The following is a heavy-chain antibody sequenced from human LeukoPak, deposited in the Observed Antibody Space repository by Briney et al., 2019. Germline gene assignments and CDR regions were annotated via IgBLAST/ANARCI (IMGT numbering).Heavy chain of an antibody. CDR2: IRYDGSDK. D-gene: IGHD2-2*01. Sequence: GGSLRLSCATSGFIFSIYGMHWVRQAPGKGLEWVAFIRYDGSDKFYADSVKGRFTISRDNYKNTLYLQMNSLRAEDTAVYYCAKSHSGYAEYFQHWGQGTLVTVSS. V-gene: IGHV3-30*02. J-gene: IGHJ1*01. CDR1: GFIFSIYG. CDR3: AKSHSGYAEYFQH.